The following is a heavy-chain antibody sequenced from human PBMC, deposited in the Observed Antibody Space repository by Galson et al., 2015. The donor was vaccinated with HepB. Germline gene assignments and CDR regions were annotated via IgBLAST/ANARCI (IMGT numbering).Heavy chain of an antibody. J-gene: IGHJ2*01. D-gene: IGHD2-2*01. CDR3: VKGVVPAATRYWYFDL. V-gene: IGHV1-69*13. CDR1: GGTFSSYA. CDR2: IIPIFGTA. Sequence: SVKVSCKASGGTFSSYAISWVRQAPGQGLEWMGGIIPIFGTANYAQKFQGRVTITADESTSTAYMELSSLRSEDTAVYYCVKGVVPAATRYWYFDLWGRGTLVTVSS.